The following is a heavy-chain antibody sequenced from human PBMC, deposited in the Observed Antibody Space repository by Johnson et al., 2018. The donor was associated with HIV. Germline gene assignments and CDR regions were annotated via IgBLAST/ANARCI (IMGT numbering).Heavy chain of an antibody. D-gene: IGHD3-16*01. J-gene: IGHJ3*02. CDR1: GFTFRNYG. Sequence: QVQLVESGGGVVQPGGSLRLSCAASGFTFRNYGMHWVRQAPGKGLEWVTFISNAGGSKYYADSVRGRFTSSRDISKNTLYLQMNSLRSEDTAVYFCAKDERQLGGWSHAFDIWGQGTKVTVSS. CDR2: ISNAGGSK. CDR3: AKDERQLGGWSHAFDI. V-gene: IGHV3-30*02.